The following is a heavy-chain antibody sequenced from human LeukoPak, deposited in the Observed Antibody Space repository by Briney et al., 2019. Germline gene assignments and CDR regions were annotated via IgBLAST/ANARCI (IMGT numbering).Heavy chain of an antibody. Sequence: ASVKVSCKASGGTFSSYAISWVRQAPGQGLEWMGGIIPIFGTANYAQKFQGRVTITADESTSTAYMELSSLRSEDTAVYYCASREPGYSYGWDYWGQGTLVTVSS. J-gene: IGHJ4*02. D-gene: IGHD5-18*01. CDR1: GGTFSSYA. V-gene: IGHV1-69*13. CDR2: IIPIFGTA. CDR3: ASREPGYSYGWDY.